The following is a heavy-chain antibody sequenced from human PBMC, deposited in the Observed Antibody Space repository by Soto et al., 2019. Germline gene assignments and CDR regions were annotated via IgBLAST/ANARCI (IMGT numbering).Heavy chain of an antibody. D-gene: IGHD2-15*01. CDR3: SGCSGGACHQNYGMDV. CDR2: ISPSASHI. V-gene: IGHV3-21*01. Sequence: EVHLVESGGGLVKPGGSLRLSCAVSGFTFSSCTMNWVRQAPGKGLEWVAYISPSASHIYYADSVKGRFTISRDNAKNSLFLQMPSLRAEDTAVYYCSGCSGGACHQNYGMDVWGQGTTVTVSS. CDR1: GFTFSSCT. J-gene: IGHJ6*02.